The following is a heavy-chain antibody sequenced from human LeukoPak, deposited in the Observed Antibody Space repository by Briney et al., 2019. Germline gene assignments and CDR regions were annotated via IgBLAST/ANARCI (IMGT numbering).Heavy chain of an antibody. CDR1: GFTFSSYA. CDR3: AKDSHQWSGRAPIDY. D-gene: IGHD1-1*01. CDR2: ISGSGGST. V-gene: IGHV3-23*01. Sequence: GGSLRLSCAASGFTFSSYAMSWVRQAPGKGLEWVSAISGSGGSTYYADSVKGRFTISRDNSKNTLYLQMNSLRAEDTAVYYCAKDSHQWSGRAPIDYWGQGTLVTVSS. J-gene: IGHJ4*02.